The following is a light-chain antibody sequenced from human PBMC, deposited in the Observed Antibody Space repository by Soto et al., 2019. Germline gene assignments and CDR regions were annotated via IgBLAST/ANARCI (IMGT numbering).Light chain of an antibody. CDR2: DAS. CDR3: QQYNNWPRT. CDR1: QSVTNN. J-gene: IGKJ1*01. V-gene: IGKV3-15*01. Sequence: EIVMTQSPATLSVSPGERVTLSCRASQSVTNNLVWYQQKPGQAPRLLIYDASTRFTGIPARFSGSGSGTEFTLTISSLQSEDFAVYYCQQYNNWPRTFGQGTRVEIK.